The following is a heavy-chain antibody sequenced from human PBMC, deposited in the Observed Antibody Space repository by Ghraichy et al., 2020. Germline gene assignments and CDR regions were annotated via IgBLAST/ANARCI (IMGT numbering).Heavy chain of an antibody. J-gene: IGHJ6*03. D-gene: IGHD2-15*01. V-gene: IGHV3-21*01. CDR3: ARDGCSGGSCYPSFHRVLSYYMDV. CDR2: ISSSSSYI. CDR1: GFTFSSYS. Sequence: GGSLRLSCAASGFTFSSYSMNWVRQAPGKGLEWVSSISSSSSYIYYADSVKGRFTISRDNAKNSLYLQMNSLRAEDTAVYYCARDGCSGGSCYPSFHRVLSYYMDVWGKGTTVTVSS.